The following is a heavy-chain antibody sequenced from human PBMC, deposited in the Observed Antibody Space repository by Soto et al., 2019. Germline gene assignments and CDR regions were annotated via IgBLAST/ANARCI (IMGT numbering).Heavy chain of an antibody. V-gene: IGHV1-18*01. CDR1: GYTFTSYG. J-gene: IGHJ4*02. CDR2: ISAYNGYT. Sequence: QVQLVQSGAEVKKPGASVKVSCKASGYTFTSYGISWVRQAPGQGLEWMGWISAYNGYTNYAQKLQGRVTVTTDTSTSTAYMELRSLRSDDTAVYYCARERSGYNYELNYFDYWGQGALVTVSS. D-gene: IGHD5-12*01. CDR3: ARERSGYNYELNYFDY.